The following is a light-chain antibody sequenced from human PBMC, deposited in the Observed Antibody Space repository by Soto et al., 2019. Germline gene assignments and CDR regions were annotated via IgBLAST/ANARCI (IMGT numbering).Light chain of an antibody. CDR2: KVS. J-gene: IGKJ4*01. CDR3: MQATYWPRLT. Sequence: DVVMTQSPLSLPVTLGQPASISYRSSQSLVYSDGNTYLNWFHQWPGQSPRRLIYKVSNRDSGVPGRFRGGGAGNDFTLRISGVVAEDVGVYCWMQATYWPRLTFGGGTKVEIK. CDR1: QSLVYSDGNTY. V-gene: IGKV2-30*01.